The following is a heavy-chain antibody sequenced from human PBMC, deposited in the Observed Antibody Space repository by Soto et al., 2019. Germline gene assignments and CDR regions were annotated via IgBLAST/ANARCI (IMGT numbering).Heavy chain of an antibody. J-gene: IGHJ5*02. D-gene: IGHD3-9*01. CDR1: GFTLSDHY. V-gene: IGHV3-72*01. Sequence: EVPLVESGGDLVQPGGSLRLSCVASGFTLSDHYMEWVRQAPGKGLEWVGRIRNEPKRYITDYAESVKGRFTIPRDDSKTSLMLQINSLTTEDPAIYYCAELTWTGSYFPWGQGTLVTVSS. CDR2: IRNEPKRYIT. CDR3: AELTWTGSYFP.